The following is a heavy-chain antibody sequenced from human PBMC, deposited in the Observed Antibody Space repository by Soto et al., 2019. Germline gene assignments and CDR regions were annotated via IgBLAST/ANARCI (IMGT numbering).Heavy chain of an antibody. CDR3: AKAGKTTVTTQFDY. Sequence: EVQLLESGGGLVQPGGSLRLSCAASGFTFSSHALSWVRQTPGKGLDWVSLISCSDGTTHYADSVKGRFTISRDNAKDTLYLQMNSLRVEDTAVFYCAKAGKTTVTTQFDYWGQGTLVTVSS. V-gene: IGHV3-23*01. CDR2: ISCSDGTT. CDR1: GFTFSSHA. J-gene: IGHJ4*02. D-gene: IGHD4-17*01.